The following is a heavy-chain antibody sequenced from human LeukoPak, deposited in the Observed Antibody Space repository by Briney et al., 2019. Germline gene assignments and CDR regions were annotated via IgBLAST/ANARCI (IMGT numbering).Heavy chain of an antibody. D-gene: IGHD3-16*02. CDR1: GFTFSSHS. J-gene: IGHJ4*02. V-gene: IGHV3-21*01. CDR2: ISSSSSYI. CDR3: ARVVDDYVWGSYRYTIDY. Sequence: GGSLRLSCAASGFTFSSHSMNWVRQAPGKGLEWVSSISSSSSYIYYADSVKGRFTISRDNAKNSLYLQMNSLRAEDTAVYYCARVVDDYVWGSYRYTIDYWGQGTLVTVSS.